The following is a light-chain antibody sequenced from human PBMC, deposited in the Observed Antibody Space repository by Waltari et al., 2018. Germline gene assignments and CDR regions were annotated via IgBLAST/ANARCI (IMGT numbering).Light chain of an antibody. J-gene: IGKJ5*01. Sequence: DIQMTQSPSSVSASVGASVPITCRASQGVSNWLAWYQQKPGKAPKHLIYAASSLQSGVPSRFSGSGSGTDFTLTISSLQPEDFATYYCQQANSFPITFGQGTRLEIK. CDR3: QQANSFPIT. CDR1: QGVSNW. CDR2: AAS. V-gene: IGKV1-12*01.